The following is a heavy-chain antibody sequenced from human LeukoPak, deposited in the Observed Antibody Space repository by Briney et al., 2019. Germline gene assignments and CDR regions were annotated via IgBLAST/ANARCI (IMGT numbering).Heavy chain of an antibody. CDR3: ARAPPAGWGPFDY. CDR1: GYSSTSYW. CDR2: IYPGDSDT. D-gene: IGHD3-16*01. Sequence: GACLKISCKGSGYSSTSYWIGWVRQMPGKGLEWMGIIYPGDSDTRYSPSFQGQVTISADKSISTAYLQWSSLRSEDTAVYYCARAPPAGWGPFDYWGQGTLVTVSS. J-gene: IGHJ4*02. V-gene: IGHV5-51*01.